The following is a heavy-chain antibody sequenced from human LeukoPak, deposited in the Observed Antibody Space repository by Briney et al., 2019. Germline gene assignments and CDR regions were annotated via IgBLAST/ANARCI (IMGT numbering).Heavy chain of an antibody. CDR2: IYYSGST. J-gene: IGHJ5*02. Sequence: SETLSLTCTVSGGSISSYYWSWIRQPPGKGLEWIGYIYYSGSTNYNPSLKSRVTISVDTSKNQFSLKLSSVTAADTAVYYCARHLGDYEDNWFDPWGQGTLVTVSS. V-gene: IGHV4-59*08. D-gene: IGHD4-17*01. CDR3: ARHLGDYEDNWFDP. CDR1: GGSISSYY.